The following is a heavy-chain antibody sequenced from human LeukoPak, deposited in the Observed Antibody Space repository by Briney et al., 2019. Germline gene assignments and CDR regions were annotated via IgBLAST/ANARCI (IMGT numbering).Heavy chain of an antibody. D-gene: IGHD2-21*01. CDR1: GFTFSSYG. CDR3: AREVSAQAIHGFDP. Sequence: GGSLRLSCAASGFTFSSYGMSWVRQAPGKGLEWLAFIQYDGSSKYYADSVKGRFTVSRDNSENTLWLQMNILRVEDTAVYYCAREVSAQAIHGFDPWGQGTLVTVSS. V-gene: IGHV3-30*02. CDR2: IQYDGSSK. J-gene: IGHJ5*02.